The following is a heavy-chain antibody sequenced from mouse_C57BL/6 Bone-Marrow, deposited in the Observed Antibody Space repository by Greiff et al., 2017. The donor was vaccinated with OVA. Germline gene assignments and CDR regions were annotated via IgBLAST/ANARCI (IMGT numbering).Heavy chain of an antibody. CDR1: GFTFSDYY. J-gene: IGHJ1*03. CDR2: ISNGGGST. CDR3: ARHVDGPPWYFDV. V-gene: IGHV5-12*01. Sequence: EVKLMESGGGLVQPGGSLKLSCAASGFTFSDYYMYWVRPTPEKRLEWVAYISNGGGSTYYPDTVKGRFTISRDNAKNTLYLQMSRLKSEDTAMYYCARHVDGPPWYFDVWGTGTTVTVSS. D-gene: IGHD2-3*01.